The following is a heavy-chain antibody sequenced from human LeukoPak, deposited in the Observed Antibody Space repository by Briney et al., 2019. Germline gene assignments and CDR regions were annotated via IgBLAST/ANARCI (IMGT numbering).Heavy chain of an antibody. Sequence: SQTHTLMCALSGDRVSSSSAAWNWIRQSPSRGLEWLGRTYYRSKWYNDYAVSVKSRITINPDTSKNQSSLQLNSVTPEDTAVYYCAIYLAAAGIYYFVFGARGTLVTVSS. D-gene: IGHD6-13*01. V-gene: IGHV6-1*01. CDR2: TYYRSKWYN. CDR1: GDRVSSSSAA. CDR3: AIYLAAAGIYYFVF. J-gene: IGHJ4*02.